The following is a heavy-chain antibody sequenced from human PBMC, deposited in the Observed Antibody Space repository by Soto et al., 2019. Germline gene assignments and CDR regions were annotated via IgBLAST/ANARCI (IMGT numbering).Heavy chain of an antibody. CDR3: ARLSAGAILYYYYGMDV. CDR1: GYTFTSYD. CDR2: MNPNSGNT. V-gene: IGHV1-8*01. Sequence: ASVKVSCKASGYTFTSYDINWVRQATGQGLEWMGWMNPNSGNTGYAQKFQGRVTMTRNTSISTAYMELSSLRSEDTAVYYCARLSAGAILYYYYGMDVWGQGTTVTVSS. D-gene: IGHD1-26*01. J-gene: IGHJ6*02.